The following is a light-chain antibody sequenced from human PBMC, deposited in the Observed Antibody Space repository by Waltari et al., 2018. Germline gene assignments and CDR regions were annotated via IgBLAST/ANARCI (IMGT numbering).Light chain of an antibody. CDR1: QSVSSY. Sequence: EIVLTPSPAPLSLSPGEIPTLSCTASQSVSSYLAWYQQKPGQAPRLLIYDASNRATGIPARFSGSGSGTDFTLTISSLEPEDFAVYYCQQRSSWLTFGGGTMVEIK. J-gene: IGKJ4*01. V-gene: IGKV3-11*01. CDR3: QQRSSWLT. CDR2: DAS.